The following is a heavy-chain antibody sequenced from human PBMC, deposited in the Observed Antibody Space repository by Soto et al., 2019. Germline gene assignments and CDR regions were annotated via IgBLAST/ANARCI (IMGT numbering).Heavy chain of an antibody. V-gene: IGHV3-15*01. CDR1: GLSFSETW. CDR3: GSSWY. J-gene: IGHJ4*02. Sequence: GGSLRLSCVASGLSFSETWMNWVRQAPGKGLEWVGRVKTYSDGGTMDCAAPVKGRCNVSRDDSRDTLFLEINDLKTEATGVYYCGSSWYWVRGTLVTVSS. D-gene: IGHD2-2*01. CDR2: VKTYSDGGTM.